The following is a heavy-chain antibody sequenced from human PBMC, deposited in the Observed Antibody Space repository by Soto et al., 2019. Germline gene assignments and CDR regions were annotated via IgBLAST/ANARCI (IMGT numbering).Heavy chain of an antibody. V-gene: IGHV4-39*01. CDR2: IYYSGST. CDR1: GGSISSSSYY. CDR3: ARVCGDGLVVVVAATGNFDY. Sequence: QLQLQESGPGLVKPSETLSLTCTVSGGSISSSSYYWGWIRQPPGKGLEWIGSIYYSGSTYYNPSLKSRVTISVATSKNQFSLKLSSVTAADTAVYYCARVCGDGLVVVVAATGNFDYWGQGTLVTVSS. D-gene: IGHD2-15*01. J-gene: IGHJ4*02.